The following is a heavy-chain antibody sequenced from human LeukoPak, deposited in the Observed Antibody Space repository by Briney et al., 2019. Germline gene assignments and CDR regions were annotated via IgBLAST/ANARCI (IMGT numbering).Heavy chain of an antibody. D-gene: IGHD3-10*01. CDR3: ARDLYYGSGSYYSLYYYYYMDV. V-gene: IGHV4-59*01. CDR2: IYYSGST. CDR1: GGSISSYY. Sequence: SETLSLTCTVSGGSISSYYWSWIRQPPGEGLEWIGYIYYSGSTNYNPPLKSRVTISVDTSKNQFSLKLSSVTAADTAVYYCARDLYYGSGSYYSLYYYYYMDVWGKGTTVTVSS. J-gene: IGHJ6*03.